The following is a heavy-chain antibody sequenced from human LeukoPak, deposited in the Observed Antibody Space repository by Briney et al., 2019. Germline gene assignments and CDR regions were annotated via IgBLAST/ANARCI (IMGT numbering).Heavy chain of an antibody. CDR2: IKQDGSEK. J-gene: IGHJ4*02. CDR3: AKGYHAGALGIAVVLFDY. V-gene: IGHV3-7*03. D-gene: IGHD6-19*01. CDR1: GFTFSSYS. Sequence: GGSLRLSCAASGFTFSSYSMNWVRQAPGKGLEWVANIKQDGSEKYYVDSVKGRFTISRDNAKNSLYLQMNSLRAEDTALYYCAKGYHAGALGIAVVLFDYWGQGTLVTVSS.